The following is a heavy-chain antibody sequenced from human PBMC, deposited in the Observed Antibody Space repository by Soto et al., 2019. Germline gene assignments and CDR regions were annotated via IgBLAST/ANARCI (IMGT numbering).Heavy chain of an antibody. Sequence: QVQLVESVGGVVQPGRSLRLSCAASGFTFSSYGMHWVRQAPGKGLEWVAVIWYDGSNKYYADSVKGRFTISRDNSKNTLYLQMNSLRTEDTAVYYCARVFPGIAAAGDYWGQGTLVTVSS. CDR2: IWYDGSNK. CDR1: GFTFSSYG. V-gene: IGHV3-33*01. CDR3: ARVFPGIAAAGDY. D-gene: IGHD6-13*01. J-gene: IGHJ4*02.